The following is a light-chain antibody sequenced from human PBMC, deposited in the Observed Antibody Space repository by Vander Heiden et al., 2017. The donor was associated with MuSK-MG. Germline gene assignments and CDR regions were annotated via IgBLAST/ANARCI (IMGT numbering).Light chain of an antibody. CDR1: QSVSSN. CDR3: QQYNNWPPLT. CDR2: GAS. V-gene: IGKV3-15*01. Sequence: EIVMTQSPATLSVSPGERATLSCRASQSVSSNLDWYQQKPGQAPRLLIHGASTRATGIPARFSGSGSGTEFTLTISSLQSEDFAAYYCQQYNNWPPLTFGGGTKVEIK. J-gene: IGKJ4*01.